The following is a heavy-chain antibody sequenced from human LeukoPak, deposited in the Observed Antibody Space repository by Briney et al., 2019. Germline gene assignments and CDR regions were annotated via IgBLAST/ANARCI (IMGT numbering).Heavy chain of an antibody. D-gene: IGHD6-19*01. J-gene: IGHJ4*02. CDR3: AQTTGWPGFDF. Sequence: PSETLSLTCSASGASTSDKYRSWIRQSPGRTLEWIGHIYNGRNTKYNPSLTSRVTISVDTSKNQFSLSLTSVTAADTAMYYCAQTTGWPGFDFWGPGALVTVSS. CDR2: IYNGRNT. V-gene: IGHV4-59*08. CDR1: GASTSDKY.